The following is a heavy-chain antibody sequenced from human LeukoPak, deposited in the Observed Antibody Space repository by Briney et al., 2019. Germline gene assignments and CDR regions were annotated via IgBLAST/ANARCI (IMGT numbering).Heavy chain of an antibody. J-gene: IGHJ4*02. Sequence: PGGSLRLSCSASGFTFSSYAMHWVRQAPGKGLEYVAAISSDGGSTYYADSVKGRFTISGDNSKNTLFLQMSRLRAEDTAVYYCARGGELPSAFDYWGQGTLVTVSS. CDR2: ISSDGGST. CDR1: GFTFSSYA. V-gene: IGHV3-64D*06. CDR3: ARGGELPSAFDY. D-gene: IGHD1-26*01.